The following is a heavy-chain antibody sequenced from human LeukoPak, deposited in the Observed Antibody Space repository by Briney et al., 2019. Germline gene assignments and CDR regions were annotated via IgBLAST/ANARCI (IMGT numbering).Heavy chain of an antibody. D-gene: IGHD3-22*01. Sequence: GASVKVSCKASGYTFTSYGISWVRQAPGQGLEWMGWISAYNGNTNYAQKLQGRVTMTTDTSTSTAYMELSSLRSEDTAVYYCARGDWRYYYDSSGSVGSCLDYWGQGTLVTVSS. CDR3: ARGDWRYYYDSSGSVGSCLDY. CDR2: ISAYNGNT. CDR1: GYTFTSYG. J-gene: IGHJ4*02. V-gene: IGHV1-18*01.